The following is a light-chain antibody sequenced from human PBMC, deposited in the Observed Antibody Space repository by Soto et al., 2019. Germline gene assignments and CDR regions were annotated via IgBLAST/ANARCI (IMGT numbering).Light chain of an antibody. CDR2: DAS. CDR1: QDISDV. J-gene: IGKJ5*01. V-gene: IGKV1-33*01. Sequence: DIQMTQSPSSLSASVGDRVTITCRASQDISDVLNWYQQQPGKAPKVLIYDASKLQTGVPSRFSGRGSGKDFTFTISSLQPDDSGTYYCQQFYDLPITFGQGTRLEIK. CDR3: QQFYDLPIT.